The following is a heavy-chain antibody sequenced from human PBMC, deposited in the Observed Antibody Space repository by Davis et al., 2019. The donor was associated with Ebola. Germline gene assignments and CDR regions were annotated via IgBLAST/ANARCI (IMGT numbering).Heavy chain of an antibody. CDR1: GYTFTDYY. CDR3: SRAQFPTTSDH. Sequence: ASVKVSCKASGYTFTDYYIHWVRQVPGQGLEWMGWINPHNGNTNYAQSVQGRVTMTTDTSTSTAYMEVGSLRSDDTAVYYCSRAQFPTTSDHWGQGTLVTVSS. CDR2: INPHNGNT. J-gene: IGHJ4*02. V-gene: IGHV1-18*04. D-gene: IGHD1-1*01.